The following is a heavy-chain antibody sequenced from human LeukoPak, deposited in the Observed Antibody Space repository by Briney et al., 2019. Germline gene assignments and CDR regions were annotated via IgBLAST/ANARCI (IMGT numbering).Heavy chain of an antibody. CDR3: ALLATTVVTRFDY. J-gene: IGHJ4*02. V-gene: IGHV1-69*13. CDR2: IIPIFGTT. D-gene: IGHD4-23*01. Sequence: SVKVSCKASGYTFTSYGISWVRQAPGQGLEWMGGIIPIFGTTNYAQKLQGRVTITADESTSTAYMELSSLRSEDTAVYYCALLATTVVTRFDYWGQGTLVTVSS. CDR1: GYTFTSYG.